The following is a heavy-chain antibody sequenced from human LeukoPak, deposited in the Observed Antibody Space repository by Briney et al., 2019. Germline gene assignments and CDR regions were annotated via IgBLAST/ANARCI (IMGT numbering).Heavy chain of an antibody. J-gene: IGHJ4*02. Sequence: SETLSLTCAVYGGSFSGYYWSWVRQPPGKGLEWIGEINHSGSTNYNPSLMSRVTISVDTSKNQFSLKLSSVTAADTAVYYCARGGPYSSSWHVFDYWGQGTLVTVSS. CDR3: ARGGPYSSSWHVFDY. CDR2: INHSGST. V-gene: IGHV4-34*01. D-gene: IGHD6-13*01. CDR1: GGSFSGYY.